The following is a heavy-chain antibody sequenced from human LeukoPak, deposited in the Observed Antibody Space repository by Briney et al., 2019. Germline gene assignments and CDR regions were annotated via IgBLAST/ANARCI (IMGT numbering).Heavy chain of an antibody. CDR2: IYYSGST. D-gene: IGHD6-19*01. CDR1: GGSISSYY. CDR3: ARHVGQWPTRGWFDP. V-gene: IGHV4-59*08. J-gene: IGHJ5*02. Sequence: SETLSLTCTVSGGSISSYYWSWIRQPPGKGLEWIGYIYYSGSTNYNPSLKSRVTISVDTSKNQFSLKLSSVTAADTAVYYCARHVGQWPTRGWFDPWGQGTLITVSS.